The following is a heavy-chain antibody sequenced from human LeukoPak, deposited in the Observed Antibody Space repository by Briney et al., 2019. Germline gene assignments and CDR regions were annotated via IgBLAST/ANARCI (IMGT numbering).Heavy chain of an antibody. CDR1: SDSISGYY. V-gene: IGHV4-59*01. D-gene: IGHD1-26*01. CDR3: AREKYGGSNDY. CDR2: IYYSGST. Sequence: SETLSLTCAVSSDSISGYYWSWIRQPPGKGLEWIGYIYYSGSTKYNPSLKSRVTISVDMSKNQFSLRLSSVTAADTAMYYCAREKYGGSNDYWGQGTLVTVSS. J-gene: IGHJ4*02.